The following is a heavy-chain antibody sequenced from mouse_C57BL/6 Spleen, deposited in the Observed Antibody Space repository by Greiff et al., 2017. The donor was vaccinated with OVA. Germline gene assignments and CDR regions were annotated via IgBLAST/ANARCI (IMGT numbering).Heavy chain of an antibody. D-gene: IGHD2-1*01. Sequence: EVQLQESGPGLVKPSQSLSLTCSVTGYSITSGYYWNWIRQFPGNKLEWMGYISYDGSNNYNPSLKNRISITRDTSKNQFFLKLNSVTTEDTATYYCASLIYYGNLDYWGQGTSVTVSS. CDR2: ISYDGSN. CDR3: ASLIYYGNLDY. V-gene: IGHV3-6*01. J-gene: IGHJ4*01. CDR1: GYSITSGYY.